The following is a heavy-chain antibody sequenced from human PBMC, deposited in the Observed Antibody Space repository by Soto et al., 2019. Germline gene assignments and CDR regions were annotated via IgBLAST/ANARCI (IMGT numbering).Heavy chain of an antibody. CDR2: ISSSSSTI. D-gene: IGHD3-10*01. CDR3: ARDLYPTGYGSGGLLDD. CDR1: GFTFSSYS. Sequence: GGSLRLSCAASGFTFSSYSMNWVRQAPGKGLEWVSYISSSSSTIYYADSVKGRFTISKDNAKNSLYLQMNSLRDEDTAVYYCARDLYPTGYGSGGLLDDWGQGTLVTVSS. J-gene: IGHJ4*02. V-gene: IGHV3-48*02.